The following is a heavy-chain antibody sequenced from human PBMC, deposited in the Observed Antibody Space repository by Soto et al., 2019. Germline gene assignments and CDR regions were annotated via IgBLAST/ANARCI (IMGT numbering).Heavy chain of an antibody. CDR3: VRGGTYFDY. CDR1: GFSFNTYW. Sequence: GGSLRLSCGASGFSFNTYWMNWVRQTPGKGLQWVANIKHDDSEIYYVDSVKGRFTISRDNAKNSLYLQMNSLTVDDSAIYYCVRGGTYFDYWGRGVLVTVSS. V-gene: IGHV3-7*04. J-gene: IGHJ4*02. CDR2: IKHDDSEI.